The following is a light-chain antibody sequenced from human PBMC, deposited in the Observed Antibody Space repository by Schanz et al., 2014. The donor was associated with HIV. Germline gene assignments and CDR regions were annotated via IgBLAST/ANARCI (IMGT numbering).Light chain of an antibody. V-gene: IGLV2-11*01. CDR3: SSYTSSSTQV. Sequence: QSALTQPRSVSGSPGQSVTISCTGTSSDVGGYNYVSWYQQHPGKAPKVLIYDVTKRPSGVPDRFSGSKSGKTASLTISGLQAEDEGDYYCSSYTSSSTQVFGTGTKLTVL. CDR1: SSDVGGYNY. J-gene: IGLJ1*01. CDR2: DVT.